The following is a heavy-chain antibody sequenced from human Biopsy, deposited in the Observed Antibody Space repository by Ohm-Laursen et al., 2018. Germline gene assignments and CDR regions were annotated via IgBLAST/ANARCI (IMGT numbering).Heavy chain of an antibody. V-gene: IGHV4-39*01. CDR3: ARHPTGFWFDP. CDR1: GGSISSSSTYY. Sequence: SDTLSLTCTVSGGSISSSSTYYWAWLRQPPGKGLEWIGSIYNTETTFYNPSLKSRVTVSIATSTNQFSLKVPSVTAADTALYFCARHPTGFWFDPWGHGTLVTVSS. J-gene: IGHJ5*02. CDR2: IYNTETT.